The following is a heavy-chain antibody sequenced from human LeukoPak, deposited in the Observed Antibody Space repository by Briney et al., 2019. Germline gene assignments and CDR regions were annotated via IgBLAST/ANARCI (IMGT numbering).Heavy chain of an antibody. CDR1: GFTFSSYA. V-gene: IGHV3-30-3*01. D-gene: IGHD1-26*01. Sequence: GGSLRLSCTASGFTFSSYAMHWVRQAPGKGLEWVAVISYDGSNNYYADSVKGRFTISRDNSKNTLYLQMNSLRAEDTAVYYCARELIVDAFDIWGQGTMVTVSS. CDR2: ISYDGSNN. J-gene: IGHJ3*02. CDR3: ARELIVDAFDI.